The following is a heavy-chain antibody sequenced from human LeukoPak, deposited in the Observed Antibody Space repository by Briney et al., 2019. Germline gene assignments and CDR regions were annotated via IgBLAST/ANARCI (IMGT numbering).Heavy chain of an antibody. CDR1: GYTFTNYA. Sequence: ASVKVSCKASGYTFTNYALHWVRQAPGQRVGWMGWINAGNGDTKYSQKFQGRVTITRDTSANTAYTELSSLRSEDTAVYHCARGYCSSTSCQYYFDYWGQGTLVTVSS. CDR2: INAGNGDT. V-gene: IGHV1-3*01. D-gene: IGHD2-2*01. J-gene: IGHJ4*02. CDR3: ARGYCSSTSCQYYFDY.